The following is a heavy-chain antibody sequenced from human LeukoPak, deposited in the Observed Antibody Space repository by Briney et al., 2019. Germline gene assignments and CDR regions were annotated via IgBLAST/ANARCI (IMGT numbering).Heavy chain of an antibody. Sequence: VGTLRLSCAASVFTFSIYGMSSGRPAPGKRLEWVSAISGSGGSTNYADSAKGRFTISRDNSKNTLYLQMNSLRAEDTAVYYCAKEKDMYYYYYMDVWGKGTTVTVSS. CDR2: ISGSGGST. CDR3: AKEKDMYYYYYMDV. CDR1: VFTFSIYG. J-gene: IGHJ6*03. D-gene: IGHD2-15*01. V-gene: IGHV3-23*01.